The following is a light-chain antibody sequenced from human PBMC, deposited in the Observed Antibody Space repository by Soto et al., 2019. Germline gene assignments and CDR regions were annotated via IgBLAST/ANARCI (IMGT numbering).Light chain of an antibody. CDR3: SSYTSSSTLG. Sequence: QSALTQPASVSGSPGQSITISCTGTSSDVGGYSYVSWYQQHPGKAPKLMIYEVSNRPSGVSNRFSGSKSGNTASLTISGLQPEDEADYYCSSYTSSSTLGFGGGTKLTVL. V-gene: IGLV2-14*01. J-gene: IGLJ2*01. CDR1: SSDVGGYSY. CDR2: EVS.